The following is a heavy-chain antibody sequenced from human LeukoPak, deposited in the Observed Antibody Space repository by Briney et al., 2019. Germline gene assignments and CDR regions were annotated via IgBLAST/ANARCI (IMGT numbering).Heavy chain of an antibody. Sequence: GGSMTLACAAAGFTLDDYGMSWDRQAPGKWGEWVYGISWNGGSTGYADLVKGRFTISRDNAKNALYLQMNSLRAEDTALYYCARGVGAHYYYYMDVWGKGTTVTVSS. CDR3: ARGVGAHYYYYMDV. V-gene: IGHV3-20*04. CDR2: ISWNGGST. D-gene: IGHD1-26*01. CDR1: GFTLDDYG. J-gene: IGHJ6*03.